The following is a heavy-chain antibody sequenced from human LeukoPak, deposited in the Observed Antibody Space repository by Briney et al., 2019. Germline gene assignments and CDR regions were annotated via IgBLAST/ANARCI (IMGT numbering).Heavy chain of an antibody. D-gene: IGHD2-15*01. V-gene: IGHV1-69*13. CDR2: IIPIFGTA. J-gene: IGHJ4*02. Sequence: SVKVSCKASGGTFSSYAISWVRQAPGQGLEWMGGIIPIFGTANYAQKFQGRVTITADESTSTAYMELSSLRSEDTAVYYCAREPDLGYCSGGSCYGYWGQGTLVTVSS. CDR3: AREPDLGYCSGGSCYGY. CDR1: GGTFSSYA.